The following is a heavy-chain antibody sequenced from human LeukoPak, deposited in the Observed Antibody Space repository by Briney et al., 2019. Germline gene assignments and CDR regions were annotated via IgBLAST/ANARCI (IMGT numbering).Heavy chain of an antibody. CDR3: ARDLYSSSWNWFDP. CDR2: ISSSSSYI. Sequence: GGSLRLSCAASRFTFSSYSMNWVRQAPGKGLEWVSSISSSSSYIYYADSVKGRFTISRDNAKNSLYLQMNSLRAEDTAVYYCARDLYSSSWNWFDPWGQGTLVTVSS. V-gene: IGHV3-21*01. CDR1: RFTFSSYS. J-gene: IGHJ5*02. D-gene: IGHD6-13*01.